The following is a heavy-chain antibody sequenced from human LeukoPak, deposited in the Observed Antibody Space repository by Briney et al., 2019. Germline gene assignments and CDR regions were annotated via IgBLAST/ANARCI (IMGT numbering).Heavy chain of an antibody. CDR3: ARDQAWRNYYYGMDV. CDR2: IKQDGSEK. J-gene: IGHJ6*02. CDR1: GFTFSSYW. V-gene: IGHV3-7*01. Sequence: PGGSLRLSCAASGFTFSSYWMSWVRQAPGKGLEWVANIKQDGSEKYYVDSVEGRFTISRDNAKNSLYLQMNSLRAEDTAVYYCARDQAWRNYYYGMDVWGQGTTVTVSS.